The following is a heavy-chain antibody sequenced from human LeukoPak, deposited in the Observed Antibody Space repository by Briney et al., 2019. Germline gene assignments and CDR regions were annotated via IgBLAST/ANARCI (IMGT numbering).Heavy chain of an antibody. D-gene: IGHD2-2*02. CDR3: ARTKLELYCSSTSCYSPEGAFDI. CDR1: GGSISSSNW. CDR2: IYHSGST. J-gene: IGHJ3*02. V-gene: IGHV4-4*02. Sequence: PSETLSLTCAVSGGSISSSNWWSWVRQPPGKGLEWIGEIYHSGSTNYNPSLKSRVTISVDKSKNQFSLKLSSVTAADTAVYYCARTKLELYCSSTSCYSPEGAFDIWGQGTMATVSS.